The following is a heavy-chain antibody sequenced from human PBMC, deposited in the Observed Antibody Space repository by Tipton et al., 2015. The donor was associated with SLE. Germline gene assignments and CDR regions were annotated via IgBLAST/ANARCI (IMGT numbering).Heavy chain of an antibody. J-gene: IGHJ6*03. CDR3: ARDHLPGGYYYYMDV. CDR1: GGSISSYY. Sequence: TLSLTCTVSGGSISSYYWSWIRQPPGKGLEWIGYICYSGSTNYNPSLKSRVTISVDTSKNQFSLKLSSVTAADTAVYYCARDHLPGGYYYYMDVWGKGTTVTVSS. V-gene: IGHV4-59*01. D-gene: IGHD3-10*01. CDR2: ICYSGST.